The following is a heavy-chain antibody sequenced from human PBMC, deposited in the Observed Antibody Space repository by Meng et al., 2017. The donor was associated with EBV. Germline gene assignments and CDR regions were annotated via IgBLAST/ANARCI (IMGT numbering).Heavy chain of an antibody. CDR1: GGSFRGYY. D-gene: IGHD5-24*01. V-gene: IGHV4-34*01. CDR3: ARGRWLQPGSYFDY. Sequence: QVQVQQWGAGLLKPSETLSLTCAVYGGSFRGYYWSWIRQPPGKGLEWIGEINHSGSTNYNPSLKSRVTISVDTSKNQFSLKLSSVTAADTAVYYCARGRWLQPGSYFDYWGQGTLVTVSS. J-gene: IGHJ4*02. CDR2: INHSGST.